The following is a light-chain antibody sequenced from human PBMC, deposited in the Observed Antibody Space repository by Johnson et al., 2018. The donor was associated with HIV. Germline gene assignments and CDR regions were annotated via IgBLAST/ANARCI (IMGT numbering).Light chain of an antibody. CDR2: DNN. Sequence: SVLTQSPSVSAAPGQKVTISCSGSSSNIGNNYVSWYQQLPGTAPKLLIYDNNKRPSGIPDRFSGSKSGTSATLGITGLQTGDEADYYCGTWDGSLRAHYVFGTGTKVTVL. CDR3: GTWDGSLRAHYV. J-gene: IGLJ1*01. CDR1: SSNIGNNY. V-gene: IGLV1-51*01.